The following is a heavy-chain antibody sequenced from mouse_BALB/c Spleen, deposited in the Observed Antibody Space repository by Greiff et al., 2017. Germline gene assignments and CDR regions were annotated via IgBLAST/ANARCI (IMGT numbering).Heavy chain of an antibody. CDR2: IDPENGDT. V-gene: IGHV14-4*02. Sequence: EVQLQQSGAELVRSGASVKLSCTASGFNIKDYYMHWVKQRPEQGLEWIGWIDPENGDTEYAPKFQGKATITADTSSNTAYLQLSSLTSEDTAVYYCAHDYDAWFAYWGQGTLVTVSA. J-gene: IGHJ3*01. D-gene: IGHD2-4*01. CDR3: AHDYDAWFAY. CDR1: GFNIKDYY.